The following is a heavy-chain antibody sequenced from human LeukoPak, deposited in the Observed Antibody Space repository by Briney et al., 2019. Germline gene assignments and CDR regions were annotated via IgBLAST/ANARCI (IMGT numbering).Heavy chain of an antibody. Sequence: GRSLRLSCAASGFTFEDYAMHWVRQAPGKGLEWVSGISWNSGSIGYADSVKGRFTISRDNTKNSLYLQMNSLRAEDTAIYYCASGGYCGGDCYSRSFDLWGRGTLVTVSS. J-gene: IGHJ2*01. CDR3: ASGGYCGGDCYSRSFDL. V-gene: IGHV3-9*01. CDR1: GFTFEDYA. D-gene: IGHD2-21*02. CDR2: ISWNSGSI.